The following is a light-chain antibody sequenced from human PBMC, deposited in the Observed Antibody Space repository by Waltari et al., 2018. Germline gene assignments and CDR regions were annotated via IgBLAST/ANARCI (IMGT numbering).Light chain of an antibody. CDR1: QDIKNY. CDR2: SAS. J-gene: IGKJ1*01. V-gene: IGKV1-27*01. Sequence: DIQMTQSHSSLSASVGDRVTLTCRTSQDIKNYLAWYQHKPGTVPKLLIFSASILESGVPSRFSGSGSGTDFTLTISSLQPEDVATYYCQKYNSVPWTFGQGTEVEIK. CDR3: QKYNSVPWT.